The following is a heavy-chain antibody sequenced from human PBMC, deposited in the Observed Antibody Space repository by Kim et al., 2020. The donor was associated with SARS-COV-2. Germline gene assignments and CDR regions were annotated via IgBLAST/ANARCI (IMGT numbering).Heavy chain of an antibody. CDR1: GGSISSSSYY. V-gene: IGHV4-39*07. D-gene: IGHD6-13*01. J-gene: IGHJ4*02. CDR3: ARREYSSSWFF. Sequence: SETLSLTCTVSGGSISSSSYYWGWIRQPPGKGLEWIGSIYYSGSTYYNPSLKSRVTISVDTSKNQFSLKLSSVTAADTAVYYCARREYSSSWFFWGQGTLVTVSS. CDR2: IYYSGST.